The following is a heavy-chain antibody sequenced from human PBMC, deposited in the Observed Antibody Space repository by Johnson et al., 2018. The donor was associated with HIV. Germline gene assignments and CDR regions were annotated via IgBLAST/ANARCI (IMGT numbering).Heavy chain of an antibody. J-gene: IGHJ3*02. D-gene: IGHD6-19*01. CDR1: GFTFDDYD. V-gene: IGHV3-9*01. CDR3: AREMGWLVIYYAVDR. CDR2: ISWNSGSI. Sequence: LVESGGSVIRPGGSLRLSCVGTGFTFDDYDMHWVRQAPGKGLEWVSGISWNSGSIGYADSVKGRFTISRDNAKNSLYLQMNSLRAEDTAVYYCAREMGWLVIYYAVDRWGQGTIVTGSS.